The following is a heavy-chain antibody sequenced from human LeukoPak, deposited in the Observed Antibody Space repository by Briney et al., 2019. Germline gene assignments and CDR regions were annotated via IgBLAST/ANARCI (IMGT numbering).Heavy chain of an antibody. CDR3: AKMCSSTSCYKNY. CDR2: ISGSGGST. Sequence: GGSLRLSCAASGFTFSSYAMSWVRQAPGKGLEWVSAISGSGGSTYYADSVKGRFTISRDNSKNTLYPQMNSLRAEDTAVYYCAKMCSSTSCYKNYWGQGTLVTVSS. D-gene: IGHD2-2*02. J-gene: IGHJ4*02. CDR1: GFTFSSYA. V-gene: IGHV3-23*01.